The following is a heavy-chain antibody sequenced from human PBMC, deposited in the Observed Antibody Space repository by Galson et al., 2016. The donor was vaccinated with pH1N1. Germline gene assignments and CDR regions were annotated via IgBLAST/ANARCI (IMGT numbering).Heavy chain of an antibody. J-gene: IGHJ5*02. CDR2: IWYDGSNK. CDR1: GFTFSSYG. Sequence: SLRLSCAASGFTFSSYGMHWVRQAPGKGLEWVAVIWYDGSNKYYADSVKGRFTISRDNSKNTLYLRMNSLRAEDTAVYYCARDLRTTGTLRGRPPSNWFDPWGQGTLVTVSS. CDR3: ARDLRTTGTLRGRPPSNWFDP. D-gene: IGHD1-1*01. V-gene: IGHV3-33*01.